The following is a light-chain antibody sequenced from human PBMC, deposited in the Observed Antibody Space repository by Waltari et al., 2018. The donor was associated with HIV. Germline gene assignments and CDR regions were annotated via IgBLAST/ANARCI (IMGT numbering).Light chain of an antibody. CDR3: QSYDSSLSGWVV. J-gene: IGLJ2*01. Sequence: QSVLTQPPSVSGAPGQRVTISCTGSSSNIGAGYDVHWYQQLPGTAPTLLIYGTSNRPAGVPDRFSGSKSGTSASLAITGLHAEDEAEYYCQSYDSSLSGWVVFGGGTKVTVL. CDR2: GTS. CDR1: SSNIGAGYD. V-gene: IGLV1-40*01.